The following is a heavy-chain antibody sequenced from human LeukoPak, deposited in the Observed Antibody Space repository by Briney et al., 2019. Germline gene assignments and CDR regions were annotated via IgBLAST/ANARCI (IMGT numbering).Heavy chain of an antibody. CDR3: ARVCDDSSGCLDY. Sequence: PSETLSLTCAVYGGSFSGYYWSWIRQPPGKGLEWIGEINHSGSTNYNPSLKSRVTISVDTSKNQFSLKLSSVTAADTAVYYCARVCDDSSGCLDYWGQGTLVTVSS. CDR2: INHSGST. J-gene: IGHJ4*02. D-gene: IGHD3-22*01. V-gene: IGHV4-34*01. CDR1: GGSFSGYY.